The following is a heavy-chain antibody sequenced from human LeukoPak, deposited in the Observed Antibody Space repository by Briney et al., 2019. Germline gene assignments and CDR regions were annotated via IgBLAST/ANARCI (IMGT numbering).Heavy chain of an antibody. V-gene: IGHV3-23*01. Sequence: AGGSLRLSCAASGFTFSSSAMSWVRQAPGEGLEWVSSISGSGGSTYYADSVKGRFTISRDNSKNTLYLQMNSLRAEDTAVYYCAKGPLLWDWGQGTLVTVSS. CDR3: AKGPLLWD. J-gene: IGHJ4*02. CDR2: ISGSGGST. CDR1: GFTFSSSA. D-gene: IGHD2/OR15-2a*01.